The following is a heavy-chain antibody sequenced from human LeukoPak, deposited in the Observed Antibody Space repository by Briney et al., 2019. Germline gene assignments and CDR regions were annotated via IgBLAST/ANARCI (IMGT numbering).Heavy chain of an antibody. Sequence: GGSLRLSCAASGFTYSSAWMSWVRQAPGKGLEWVGRIKSKTDGGTTDYAAPVKGRFIISRDDSKNTLYMQMNSLKTEDTAVYYCTTLGSGSFDPWGQGILVSVSS. D-gene: IGHD6-25*01. V-gene: IGHV3-15*01. J-gene: IGHJ5*02. CDR2: IKSKTDGGTT. CDR1: GFTYSSAW. CDR3: TTLGSGSFDP.